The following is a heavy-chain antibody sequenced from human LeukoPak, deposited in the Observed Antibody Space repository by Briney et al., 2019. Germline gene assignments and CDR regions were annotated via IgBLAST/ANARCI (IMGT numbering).Heavy chain of an antibody. V-gene: IGHV3-11*03. CDR3: ARKAVGGPVGAFDI. D-gene: IGHD2-15*01. CDR2: ISSRSSYT. CDR1: GFTFSDYY. J-gene: IGHJ3*02. Sequence: GGSLRLSCAASGFTFSDYYMNWIRQAPGKGLEWVSSISSRSSYTDYADSVKGRFTISRDNAKNSLYLQMNSLGAEDTAVCYCARKAVGGPVGAFDIWGQGTMVTVSS.